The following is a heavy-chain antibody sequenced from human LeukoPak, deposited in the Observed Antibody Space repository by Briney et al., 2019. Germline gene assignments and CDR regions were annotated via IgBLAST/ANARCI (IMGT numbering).Heavy chain of an antibody. CDR3: ARGAVVAATIGFDP. CDR1: GYTFTSYD. Sequence: GASVKVSCKASGYTFTSYDINWVRQATGQGLEWMGWMNPNSGNTGYAHKFQGRVTMTRDTSISTAYMELSRLRSDDTAVYYCARGAVVAATIGFDPWGQGTLVTVSS. D-gene: IGHD2-15*01. V-gene: IGHV1-8*01. CDR2: MNPNSGNT. J-gene: IGHJ5*02.